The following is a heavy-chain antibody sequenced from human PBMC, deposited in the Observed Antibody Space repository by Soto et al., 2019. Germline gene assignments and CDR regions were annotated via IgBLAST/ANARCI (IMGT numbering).Heavy chain of an antibody. V-gene: IGHV4-30-2*01. Sequence: SETLSLTCAVSGGSISSGGYSWSWIRQPPGKGLECIGYIYHSGSTYYNPSLKSRVTISVDRSKNQFFLQLSSVTAADKAVYYCARVTSPWGQGHLVTVSX. CDR1: GGSISSGGYS. J-gene: IGHJ5*02. CDR2: IYHSGST. CDR3: ARVTSP.